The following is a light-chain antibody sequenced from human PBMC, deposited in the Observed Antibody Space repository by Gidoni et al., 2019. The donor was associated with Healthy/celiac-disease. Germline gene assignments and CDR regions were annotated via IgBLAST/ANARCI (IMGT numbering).Light chain of an antibody. V-gene: IGKV1-39*01. CDR3: QQSYSTPFT. J-gene: IGKJ4*01. CDR1: QSISSY. CDR2: AAS. Sequence: DLQMTQSPSSLSASVGDRVTITCRASQSISSYLNWYQQKPGKAPKLLIYAASSLQSGGPSRFSGSGSGTDFTLTISSLQPEDFATYYCQQSYSTPFTFGGGTKVEIK.